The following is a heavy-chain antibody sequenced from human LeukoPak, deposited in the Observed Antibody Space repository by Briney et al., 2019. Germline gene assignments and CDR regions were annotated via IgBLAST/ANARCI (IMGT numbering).Heavy chain of an antibody. J-gene: IGHJ4*02. D-gene: IGHD2-2*01. CDR1: GGSISSGGYY. V-gene: IGHV4-31*03. Sequence: SETLSLTCTVSGGSISSGGYYWNWIRQHPGKGLEWIGFIYYSGSTYHNPSLKSRVSISVDTSKNQFSLKLSSVTAADTAVYYCARARDIVVSSNIYSFDYWGQGTLVTVSS. CDR2: IYYSGST. CDR3: ARARDIVVSSNIYSFDY.